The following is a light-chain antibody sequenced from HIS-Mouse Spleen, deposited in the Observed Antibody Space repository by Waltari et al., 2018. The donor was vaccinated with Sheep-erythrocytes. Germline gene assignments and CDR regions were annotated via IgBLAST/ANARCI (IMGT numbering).Light chain of an antibody. CDR2: EDS. Sequence: SYELTQPPSVSVSPGQTARITCSGYPLPKKYAYWYQQKSGQAPVLVIYEDSKRPSGIPERFSGSSSGTMATLTISGAQVEDEADYYCYSTDSSGNGVFGGGTKLTVL. V-gene: IGLV3-10*01. J-gene: IGLJ2*01. CDR1: PLPKKY. CDR3: YSTDSSGNGV.